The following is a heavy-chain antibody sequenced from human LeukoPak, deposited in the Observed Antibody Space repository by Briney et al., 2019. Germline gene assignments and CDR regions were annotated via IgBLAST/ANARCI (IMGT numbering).Heavy chain of an antibody. CDR2: ISGRGGST. Sequence: GGSLRLSCAASGLTFSSYAASWVRQARGKGLEWVSSISGRGGSTSYADTVKGRFPISRDNSKNTLYLQMNSLRAEDTAVYYCARQGTYYYDSSGYGYWGQGTLVTVSS. D-gene: IGHD3-22*01. CDR3: ARQGTYYYDSSGYGY. J-gene: IGHJ4*02. V-gene: IGHV3-23*01. CDR1: GLTFSSYA.